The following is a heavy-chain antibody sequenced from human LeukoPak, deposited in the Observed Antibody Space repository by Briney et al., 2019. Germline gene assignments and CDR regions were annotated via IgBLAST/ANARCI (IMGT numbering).Heavy chain of an antibody. D-gene: IGHD2-2*03. Sequence: ASVKVSCKTSGYIFTDYYIHWIRQAPGQGLEWMGWINPKTGDTNSAQKFQRWVTMTRDTAISTAYMELNRLALDDTAVYYCARVVYSHGYCDRVTCPNWFDPWGQGTLVTVSS. J-gene: IGHJ5*02. CDR3: ARVVYSHGYCDRVTCPNWFDP. V-gene: IGHV1-2*04. CDR2: INPKTGDT. CDR1: GYIFTDYY.